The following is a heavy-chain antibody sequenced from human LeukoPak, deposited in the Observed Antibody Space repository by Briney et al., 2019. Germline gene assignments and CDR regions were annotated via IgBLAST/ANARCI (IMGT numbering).Heavy chain of an antibody. J-gene: IGHJ5*02. V-gene: IGHV4-34*01. CDR1: GFTFSGYY. Sequence: GSLRLSCAASGFTFSGYYWSWIRQPPGKGLEWIGEINHSGSTNYNPSLKSRVTISVDTSKNQFSLKLSSVTAADTAVYYCASGTMVRGVSNWFDPWGQGTLVTVSS. D-gene: IGHD3-10*01. CDR2: INHSGST. CDR3: ASGTMVRGVSNWFDP.